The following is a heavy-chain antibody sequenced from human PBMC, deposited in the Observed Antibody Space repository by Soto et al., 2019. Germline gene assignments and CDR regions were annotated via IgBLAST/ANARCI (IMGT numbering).Heavy chain of an antibody. V-gene: IGHV3-33*01. Sequence: LRLSCAASGFTFSSYGMHWVRQAPGKGLEWVAVIWYDGSNKYYADSVKGRFTISRDNSKNTLYLQMNSLRAEDTAVYYCARVLYYGSGSLYRGRYGMDVWGQGTTVTVSS. J-gene: IGHJ6*02. CDR2: IWYDGSNK. CDR1: GFTFSSYG. D-gene: IGHD3-10*01. CDR3: ARVLYYGSGSLYRGRYGMDV.